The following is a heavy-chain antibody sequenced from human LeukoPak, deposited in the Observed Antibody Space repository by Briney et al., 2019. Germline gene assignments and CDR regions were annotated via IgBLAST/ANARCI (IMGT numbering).Heavy chain of an antibody. CDR3: AKSALLWFGELSGAFDY. D-gene: IGHD3-10*01. J-gene: IGHJ4*02. V-gene: IGHV3-23*01. Sequence: GGSLRLSCAASGFTFSSYGMSWVRQAPGKGLEWVSAISGSGGSTYYADSVKGRFTISRDNSKNTLYLQMNSLRAEDTAVYYCAKSALLWFGELSGAFDYWGQGTLITVSS. CDR2: ISGSGGST. CDR1: GFTFSSYG.